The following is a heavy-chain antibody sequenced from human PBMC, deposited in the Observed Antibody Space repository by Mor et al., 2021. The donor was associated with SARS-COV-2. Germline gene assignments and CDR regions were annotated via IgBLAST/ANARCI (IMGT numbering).Heavy chain of an antibody. V-gene: IGHV3-30*03. J-gene: IGHJ4*02. D-gene: IGHD3-10*01. CDR3: ARDRVYYGSGSLPDY. Sequence: GLEWVAVISYDGSNKYYADSVKGRFTISRDNSKNTLYLQMNSLRAEDTAVYYCARDRVYYGSGSLPDYWGQGT. CDR2: ISYDGSNK.